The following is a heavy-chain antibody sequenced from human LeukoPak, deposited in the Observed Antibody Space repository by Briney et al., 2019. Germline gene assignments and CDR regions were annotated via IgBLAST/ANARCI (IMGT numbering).Heavy chain of an antibody. J-gene: IGHJ3*02. D-gene: IGHD2-15*01. CDR3: AIRDCSGGSCYPNDAFDI. Sequence: SETLSLTCTVSSGSISSGSYYWSWIRQPAGKGLEWIVRIYTSGSTNYNPSLKSRVTISVDTSKNQFSLKLSSVTAADTAVYYCAIRDCSGGSCYPNDAFDIWGQGTMVTVSS. CDR1: SGSISSGSYY. V-gene: IGHV4-61*02. CDR2: IYTSGST.